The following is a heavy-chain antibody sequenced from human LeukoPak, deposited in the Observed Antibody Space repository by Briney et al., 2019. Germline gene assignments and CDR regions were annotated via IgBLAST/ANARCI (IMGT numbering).Heavy chain of an antibody. D-gene: IGHD3-3*01. J-gene: IGHJ3*02. CDR3: ARETAAYYDFWSGSWGAFDI. V-gene: IGHV3-48*01. CDR2: ISSSSSTI. CDR1: GFTFSSYS. Sequence: PGGSLRLSCAASGFTFSSYSMNWVRQAPGKGLEWVSYISSSSSTIYYADSVKGRFTISRDNAKNSLYLQMNSLRAEDTAVYYCARETAAYYDFWSGSWGAFDIWGQGTMVTVSS.